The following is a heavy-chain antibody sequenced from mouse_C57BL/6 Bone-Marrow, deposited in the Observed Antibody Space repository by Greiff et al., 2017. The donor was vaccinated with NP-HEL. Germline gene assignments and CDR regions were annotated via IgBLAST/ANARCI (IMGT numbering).Heavy chain of an antibody. CDR1: GYTFTSSG. CDR2: IYPRSGNT. J-gene: IGHJ2*01. V-gene: IGHV1-81*01. Sequence: QVQLKESGAELARPGASVKLSCKASGYTFTSSGISWVKQRTGQGLEWIGEIYPRSGNTYYNEKFKGKATLTADKSSSTAYMELRSLTSEDSAVYFCARYRPSSFDYWGQGTTLTVSS. CDR3: ARYRPSSFDY.